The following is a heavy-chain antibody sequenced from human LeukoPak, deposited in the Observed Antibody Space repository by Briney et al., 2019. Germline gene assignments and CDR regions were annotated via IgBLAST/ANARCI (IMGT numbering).Heavy chain of an antibody. CDR2: ISGSGSST. CDR3: AKVTAGIYFDY. CDR1: GFTFSSYA. V-gene: IGHV3-23*01. J-gene: IGHJ4*02. D-gene: IGHD5-18*01. Sequence: GGSLRLSCAASGFTFSSYAMSWVRQAPGKGLEWVSGISGSGSSTYNADSVKGRFTISRDNSKNTVYLQMSSLRAEDTAVYYCAKVTAGIYFDYWGQGTLVTVSS.